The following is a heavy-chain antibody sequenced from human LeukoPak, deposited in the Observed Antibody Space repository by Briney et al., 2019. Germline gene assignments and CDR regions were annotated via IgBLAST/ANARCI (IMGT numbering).Heavy chain of an antibody. CDR2: IYYSGST. V-gene: IGHV4-39*07. CDR3: ARDTDSGYPNFDY. J-gene: IGHJ4*02. Sequence: SETLSLTCSVSGGSISSKNYYWAWIRQPPGKGLEWIGSIYYSGSTYYNPSLKSRVTISVDMSKNQFSLKLSSVTAADTAVYYCARDTDSGYPNFDYWGQGTLVTVSS. D-gene: IGHD3-16*02. CDR1: GGSISSKNYY.